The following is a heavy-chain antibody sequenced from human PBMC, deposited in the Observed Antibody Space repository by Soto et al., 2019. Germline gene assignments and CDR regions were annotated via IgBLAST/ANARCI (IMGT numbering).Heavy chain of an antibody. CDR1: GGSISSYY. V-gene: IGHV4-59*01. CDR2: IYYSGST. J-gene: IGHJ4*02. CDR3: ARVRGDYGDYWYYFDY. D-gene: IGHD4-17*01. Sequence: SETLSLTCTVSGGSISSYYWSWIRQPPGKGLEWIGYIYYSGSTNYNPSLKSRVTISVDTSKNQFSLKLSSVTAADTAVYYCARVRGDYGDYWYYFDYWGQGTLVTVSS.